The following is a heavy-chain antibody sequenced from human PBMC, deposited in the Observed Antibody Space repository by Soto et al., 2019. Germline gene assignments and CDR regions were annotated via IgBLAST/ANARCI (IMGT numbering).Heavy chain of an antibody. Sequence: SETLSHTCAVSGGSSISGGYSWSWIRKPPGKGLEWIGYIYHSGSTYYNPSLESRVTISVNRSKNQFSLQLTSVTAADTAVYYCARGPYGSGSYQFDYWGQGTLVTVSS. CDR2: IYHSGST. CDR1: GGSSISGGYS. D-gene: IGHD3-10*01. V-gene: IGHV4-30-2*01. CDR3: ARGPYGSGSYQFDY. J-gene: IGHJ4*02.